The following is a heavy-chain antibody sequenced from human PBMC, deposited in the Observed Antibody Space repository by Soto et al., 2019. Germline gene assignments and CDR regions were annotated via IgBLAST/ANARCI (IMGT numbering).Heavy chain of an antibody. CDR1: GASISGYY. CDR2: IYATGTT. D-gene: IGHD3-16*01. V-gene: IGHV4-4*07. CDR3: VRDDTKTLRDWFDP. Sequence: QVQLQESGPGLVKPSETLSLACTVSGASISGYYWSWIRKSAGKGLAWIWRIYATGTTDYNPSIKSRVMMSVDTSKKQFSLKLRSVTSADTAVYYCVRDDTKTLRDWFDPWGQGISVTVSS. J-gene: IGHJ5*02.